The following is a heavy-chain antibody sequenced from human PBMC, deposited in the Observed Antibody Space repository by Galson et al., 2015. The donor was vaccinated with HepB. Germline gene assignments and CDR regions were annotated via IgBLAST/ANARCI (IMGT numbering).Heavy chain of an antibody. CDR3: AKGEMNDYGMDV. Sequence: SLRLSCAASGFTFSSYAMSWVRQAPGKGLEWVSAISGSGGSTYYADYVKGRFTISRDNSKNTLYLQMNSLRAEDTAVYYCAKGEMNDYGMDVWGQGTTVTVSS. D-gene: IGHD5-24*01. J-gene: IGHJ6*02. V-gene: IGHV3-23*01. CDR2: ISGSGGST. CDR1: GFTFSSYA.